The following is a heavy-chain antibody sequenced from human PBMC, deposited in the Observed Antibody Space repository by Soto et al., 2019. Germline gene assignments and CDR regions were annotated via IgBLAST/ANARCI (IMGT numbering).Heavy chain of an antibody. J-gene: IGHJ4*02. V-gene: IGHV3-48*01. CDR3: ARFAVGATFDY. CDR2: ISSSSSTI. D-gene: IGHD1-26*01. CDR1: GFTFSSYS. Sequence: GGSLRLSCAASGFTFSSYSMNWVLQAPGKGLEWVSYISSSSSTIYYADSVKGRFTISRDNAKNSLYLQMNSLRAEDTAVYYCARFAVGATFDYWGQGTLVTVSS.